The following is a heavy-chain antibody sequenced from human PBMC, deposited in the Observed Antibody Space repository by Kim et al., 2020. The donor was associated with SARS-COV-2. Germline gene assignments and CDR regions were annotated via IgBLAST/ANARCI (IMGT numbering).Heavy chain of an antibody. V-gene: IGHV1-69*04. J-gene: IGHJ4*02. CDR2: IIPILGMA. D-gene: IGHD3-22*01. CDR1: GGTFSSYA. Sequence: SVKVSCKASGGTFSSYAISWVRQAPGQGLEWMGRIIPILGMANYAQKFQGRVTITADKSTSTAYMELSSLRSEDTAVYYCARDQYYDSSGYYLGGYYFDYWGQGTLVTVSS. CDR3: ARDQYYDSSGYYLGGYYFDY.